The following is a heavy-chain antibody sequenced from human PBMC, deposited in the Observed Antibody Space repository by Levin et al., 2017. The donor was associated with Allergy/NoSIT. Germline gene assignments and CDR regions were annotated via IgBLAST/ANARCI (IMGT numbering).Heavy chain of an antibody. V-gene: IGHV3-30-3*01. CDR1: GFTFSSYA. Sequence: GESLKISCAASGFTFSSYAMHWVRQAPGKGLEWVAVISYDGSNKYYADSVKGRFTISRDNSKNTLYLQMNSLRAEDAAVYYCARGGHRDYDILTGFVIKADYFDYWGQGTLVTVSS. D-gene: IGHD3-9*01. CDR2: ISYDGSNK. CDR3: ARGGHRDYDILTGFVIKADYFDY. J-gene: IGHJ4*02.